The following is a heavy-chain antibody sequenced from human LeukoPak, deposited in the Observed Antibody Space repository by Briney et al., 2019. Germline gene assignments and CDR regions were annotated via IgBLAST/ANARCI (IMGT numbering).Heavy chain of an antibody. J-gene: IGHJ4*01. CDR3: ARYSSSSGGASYYLDD. CDR2: ISGDGSVT. V-gene: IGHV3-74*01. CDR1: GFTLRNYW. Sequence: GGSLRLSCTASGFTLRNYWMHWVRQVPGKRLVWVSRISGDGSVTNYADSVQGRFTISRDNAKNILYLQINNLRSEDTAVYYCARYSSSSGGASYYLDDWGHGTLIPVSS. D-gene: IGHD6-6*01.